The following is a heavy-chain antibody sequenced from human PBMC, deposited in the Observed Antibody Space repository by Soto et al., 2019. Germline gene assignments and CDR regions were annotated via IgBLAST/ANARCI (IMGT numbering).Heavy chain of an antibody. J-gene: IGHJ4*02. CDR1: GFTFSRHT. D-gene: IGHD2-15*01. V-gene: IGHV3-30*04. Sequence: QVQLVESGGGVVQPGRSLRLSCAASGFTFSRHTMHWVRQAPGTGLAWRAVISFDGKNAYYADSVKGRFTISRDNSKNTLLLQMNSLRAEDTAVFYCARDAANNSDYFDYWGQVNLVTVS. CDR3: ARDAANNSDYFDY. CDR2: ISFDGKNA.